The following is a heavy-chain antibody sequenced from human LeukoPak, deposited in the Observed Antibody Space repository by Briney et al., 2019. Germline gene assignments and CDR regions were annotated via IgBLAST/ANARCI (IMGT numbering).Heavy chain of an antibody. CDR3: ARKASNFDY. J-gene: IGHJ4*02. CDR2: IYSGGYT. CDR1: GFTVSSNY. V-gene: IGHV3-53*01. Sequence: PGGSLTLSCAVSGFTVSSNYRSWVRQARGKGLEWVSIIYSGGYTFYADSVKGRFTISRDNSKNTLYLQMSSLRAEDTAVYYCARKASNFDYWGQGTLVTVSS.